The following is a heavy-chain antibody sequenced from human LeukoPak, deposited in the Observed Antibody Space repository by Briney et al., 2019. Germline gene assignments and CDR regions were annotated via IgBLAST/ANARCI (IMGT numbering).Heavy chain of an antibody. CDR3: AREIWATGLGWFVT. CDR2: TCIRGDNT. J-gene: IGHJ5*02. CDR1: GFAFSNYA. D-gene: IGHD3-16*01. Sequence: GGSLRLSCVASGFAFSNYAMSWVRQAPGKGLEWVSGTCIRGDNTYYADSVKGRFTITRDDSRNTMYMQMNNLRAEDTAVYYCAREIWATGLGWFVTWGQGTVVTVSS. V-gene: IGHV3-23*01.